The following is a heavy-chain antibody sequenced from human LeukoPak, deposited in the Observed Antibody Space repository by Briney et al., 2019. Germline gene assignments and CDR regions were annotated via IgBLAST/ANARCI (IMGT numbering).Heavy chain of an antibody. D-gene: IGHD5-18*01. CDR3: ARDLYGYQYYFDY. CDR2: ISSSSSYI. Sequence: PGGSLRLSCAASGFTFSSYSMNWVRQAPGKWLEWVSSISSSSSYIYYADSVKGRFTISRDNAKNSLYLQMNSLRAEDTAVYYCARDLYGYQYYFDYWGQGTLVTVSS. CDR1: GFTFSSYS. J-gene: IGHJ4*02. V-gene: IGHV3-21*01.